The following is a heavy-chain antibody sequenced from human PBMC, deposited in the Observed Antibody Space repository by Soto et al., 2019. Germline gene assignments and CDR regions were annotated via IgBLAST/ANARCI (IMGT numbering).Heavy chain of an antibody. Sequence: QVQLVQSGAEEKKPGASVKVSCKASGDPFTGYAFHWVRQAPGQRLEWMGWINAGNGNTKYSQKFQGRVTITRDTSASTAYMELSSLRSEDTAVYYCARAVAVPADFDYWGQGTLVTVSS. J-gene: IGHJ4*02. D-gene: IGHD6-19*01. CDR1: GDPFTGYA. V-gene: IGHV1-3*05. CDR3: ARAVAVPADFDY. CDR2: INAGNGNT.